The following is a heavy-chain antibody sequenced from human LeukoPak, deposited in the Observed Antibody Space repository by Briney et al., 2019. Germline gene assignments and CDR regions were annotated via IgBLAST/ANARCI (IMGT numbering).Heavy chain of an antibody. V-gene: IGHV4-34*01. D-gene: IGHD1-14*01. CDR3: ATETNGRHYDY. Sequence: SETLSLTCAVYGESFSGFYWNWIRQPPGKGLERIGDINHSGSTNYNPSLKSRVTISVDTSKNQFSLKLSSLAAADTAVYYCATETNGRHYDYWGQGTLLTVSS. CDR1: GESFSGFY. J-gene: IGHJ4*02. CDR2: INHSGST.